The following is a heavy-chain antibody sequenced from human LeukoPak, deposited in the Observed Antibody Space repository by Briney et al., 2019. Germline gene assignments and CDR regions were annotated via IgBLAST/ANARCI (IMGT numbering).Heavy chain of an antibody. Sequence: GGSLRLSCAASGFTFSSYAMSWVRQAPGKGLEWVSAISGSGGSTYYADSVKGRFTISRDNSKNTLYLQMNSLRAEDTAVYYCARDDYGDYGAFDIWGQGTMVTVSS. CDR2: ISGSGGST. V-gene: IGHV3-23*01. D-gene: IGHD4-17*01. CDR3: ARDDYGDYGAFDI. CDR1: GFTFSSYA. J-gene: IGHJ3*02.